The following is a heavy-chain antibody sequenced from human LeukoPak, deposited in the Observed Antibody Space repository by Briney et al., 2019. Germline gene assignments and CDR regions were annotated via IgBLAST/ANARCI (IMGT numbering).Heavy chain of an antibody. V-gene: IGHV1-2*06. Sequence: ASVRVSCKASGYTFTDYYIHWVGPAPGQGLAWMGRINPNSGGTKYAPNFQGRVTMTRDTSISTAYMELSRLRSDDTAVYYCARDNGLGATVGDYWGQGTLVTVSS. CDR1: GYTFTDYY. J-gene: IGHJ4*02. CDR3: ARDNGLGATVGDY. D-gene: IGHD1-26*01. CDR2: INPNSGGT.